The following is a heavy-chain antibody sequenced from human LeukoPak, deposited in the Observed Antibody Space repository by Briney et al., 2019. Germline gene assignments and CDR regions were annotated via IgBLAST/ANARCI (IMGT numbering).Heavy chain of an antibody. Sequence: GGSLRLSCAASGFTVSTNYMSWVRQAPGKGLEWVSVIYSGGRTNYTDSVKGRFTISRDNTKNTLYLQMNSLRADDTAIYYCAPSDVYYLDYWGQGTLVTVSS. D-gene: IGHD3-10*02. J-gene: IGHJ4*02. CDR2: IYSGGRT. CDR1: GFTVSTNY. V-gene: IGHV3-53*01. CDR3: APSDVYYLDY.